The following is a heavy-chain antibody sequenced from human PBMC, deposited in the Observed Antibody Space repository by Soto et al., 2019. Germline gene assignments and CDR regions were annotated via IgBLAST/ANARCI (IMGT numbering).Heavy chain of an antibody. D-gene: IGHD7-27*01. CDR2: IKQDGSEK. J-gene: IGHJ3*02. V-gene: IGHV3-7*03. CDR3: ARGGKLGIPDAFDI. Sequence: GGSLRLSCAASGFTFSSYWMSWVRQAPGKGLEWVANIKQDGSEKYYVDSVKGRVTISRDNAKNSLYLQMNSLRAEDTAVYYCARGGKLGIPDAFDIWGQGTMVTVSS. CDR1: GFTFSSYW.